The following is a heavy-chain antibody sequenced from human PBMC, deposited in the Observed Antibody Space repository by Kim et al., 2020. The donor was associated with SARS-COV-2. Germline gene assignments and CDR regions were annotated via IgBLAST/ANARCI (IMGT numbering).Heavy chain of an antibody. CDR3: ARVGAGMGGMDV. V-gene: IGHV3-11*04. D-gene: IGHD3-10*01. J-gene: IGHJ6*02. Sequence: YYADSVKGRFTISRDNAKNSLYLQMNSLRAEDTAVYYCARVGAGMGGMDVWGQGTTVTVSS.